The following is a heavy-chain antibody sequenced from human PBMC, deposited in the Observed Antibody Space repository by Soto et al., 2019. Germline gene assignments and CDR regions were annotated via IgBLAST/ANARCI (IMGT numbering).Heavy chain of an antibody. CDR3: ARRVAAHPYFDF. J-gene: IGHJ4*02. CDR1: GYIFANDW. CDR2: IFPGDSDT. D-gene: IGHD6-6*01. Sequence: SLKISCKGSGYIFANDWIAWVRQMPGKGLEWMGIIFPGDSDTRYSPSFQGQVTISADKSINTAYLQWSSLKASDTAVYYCARRVAAHPYFDFWGQGALVTVSS. V-gene: IGHV5-51*01.